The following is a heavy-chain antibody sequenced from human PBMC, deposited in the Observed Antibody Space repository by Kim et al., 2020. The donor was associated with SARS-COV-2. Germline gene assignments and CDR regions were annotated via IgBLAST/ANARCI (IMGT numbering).Heavy chain of an antibody. Sequence: SETLSITCTVSGGSISSSSYYWGWIRQPPGKGLEWIGSIYYSGSTYYNPSLKSRVTISVDTSKNQFSLKLSSVTAADTAVYYCARGYYYDSSGYSYYYYYGMDVWGQGTTVTVSS. V-gene: IGHV4-39*07. CDR1: GGSISSSSYY. CDR2: IYYSGST. D-gene: IGHD3-22*01. J-gene: IGHJ6*02. CDR3: ARGYYYDSSGYSYYYYYGMDV.